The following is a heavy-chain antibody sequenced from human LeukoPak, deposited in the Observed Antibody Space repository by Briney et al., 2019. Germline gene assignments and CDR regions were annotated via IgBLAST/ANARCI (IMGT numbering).Heavy chain of an antibody. CDR2: IYYRGST. J-gene: IGHJ4*02. CDR3: ASGIGYSSLFDY. Sequence: PSETLSLTCTVSGVSISRYYWRWIRQPPGKGLEWIGYIYYRGSTNYNPSPKSRVTISVDTSNNQFSLRLSSVTAADTAVYYRASGIGYSSLFDYWGQGTLVTVSS. CDR1: GVSISRYY. D-gene: IGHD5-18*01. V-gene: IGHV4-59*01.